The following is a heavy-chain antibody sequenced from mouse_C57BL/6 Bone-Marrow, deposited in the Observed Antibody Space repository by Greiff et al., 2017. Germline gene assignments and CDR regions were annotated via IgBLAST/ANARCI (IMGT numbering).Heavy chain of an antibody. D-gene: IGHD1-1*01. Sequence: EVQLQESGPGLVKPSQSLSLTCSVTGYSITSGYYWNWIRQFPGNKLEWMGYISYDGSNNYNPSLKNRISITRDTSKNPFFLKLNSVTTEDTATYYCARERTTVVAPYYFDYWGQGTTLTVSS. J-gene: IGHJ2*01. CDR3: ARERTTVVAPYYFDY. CDR1: GYSITSGYY. CDR2: ISYDGSN. V-gene: IGHV3-6*01.